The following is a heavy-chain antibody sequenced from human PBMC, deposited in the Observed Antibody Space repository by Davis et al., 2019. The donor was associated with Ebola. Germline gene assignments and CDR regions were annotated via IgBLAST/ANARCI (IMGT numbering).Heavy chain of an antibody. CDR2: IKQDGSEK. D-gene: IGHD6-13*01. Sequence: GGSLRLSCVASGFTFSSYWMSWVRQAPGKGLEWVANIKQDGSEKYYVDSVKGRFTISRDNAKNSLYLQMNSLRAEDTAVYYCARDSPGVAASFDYWGQGTLVTVSS. CDR3: ARDSPGVAASFDY. CDR1: GFTFSSYW. V-gene: IGHV3-7*01. J-gene: IGHJ4*02.